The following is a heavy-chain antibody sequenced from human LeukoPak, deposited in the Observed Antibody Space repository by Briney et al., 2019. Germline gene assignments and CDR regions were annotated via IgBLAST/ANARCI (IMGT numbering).Heavy chain of an antibody. CDR2: MNSGGSSI. Sequence: GGSLRLSCAASGFTFSSYWMHWVRQAPGKGLMWVSRMNSGGSSIRYADSVKGRFTISRDNAKNTLYLQMNSLRAEDTAAYYCARVGGAAGRAFDHWGQGTLVTVSS. D-gene: IGHD6-25*01. CDR3: ARVGGAAGRAFDH. J-gene: IGHJ4*02. CDR1: GFTFSSYW. V-gene: IGHV3-74*01.